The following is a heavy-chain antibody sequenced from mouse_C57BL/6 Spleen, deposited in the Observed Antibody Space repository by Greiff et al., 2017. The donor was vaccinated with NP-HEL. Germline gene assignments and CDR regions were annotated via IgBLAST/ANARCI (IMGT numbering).Heavy chain of an antibody. CDR3: AGGAIITTVPYWYFDV. CDR2: ISDGGSYT. V-gene: IGHV5-4*01. CDR1: GFTFSSYA. J-gene: IGHJ1*03. D-gene: IGHD1-1*01. Sequence: EVQGVESGGGLVKPGGSLKLSCAASGFTFSSYAMSWVRQTPEKRLEWVATISDGGSYTYYPDNVKGRFTISRDNAKNNLYLQMSHLKSEDTAMYYCAGGAIITTVPYWYFDVWGTGTTVTVSS.